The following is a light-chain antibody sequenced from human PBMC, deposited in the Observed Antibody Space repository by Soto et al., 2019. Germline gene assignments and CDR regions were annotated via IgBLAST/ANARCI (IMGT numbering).Light chain of an antibody. J-gene: IGKJ2*01. V-gene: IGKV3-15*01. CDR3: QQYNNWPRT. Sequence: EIVMTQSPATLSVSPGERATLSCRASQSVSSTLAWYQQKPGQAPRLLIYGASTRATDIPARFSGSGSGTEVTPTISSLESEDFGVYYCQQYNNWPRTFGQGTKLEIK. CDR1: QSVSST. CDR2: GAS.